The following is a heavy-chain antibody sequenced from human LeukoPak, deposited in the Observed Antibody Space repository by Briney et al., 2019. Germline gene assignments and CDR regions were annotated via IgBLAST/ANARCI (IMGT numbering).Heavy chain of an antibody. CDR1: AFSFSGYW. CDR3: ARTLPGSFFDF. J-gene: IGHJ4*02. V-gene: IGHV3-74*01. D-gene: IGHD3-10*01. Sequence: PGGSLRLSCAASAFSFSGYWMHWVRQAPGKGLVWVSRIQSDGTTTYADSVKGRFTISRDTAKNTFYLQMNSLRAEDMAMYFCARTLPGSFFDFWGQGSLVTVSS. CDR2: IQSDGTTT.